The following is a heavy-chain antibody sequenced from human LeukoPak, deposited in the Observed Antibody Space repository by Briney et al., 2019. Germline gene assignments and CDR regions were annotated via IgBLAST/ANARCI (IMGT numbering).Heavy chain of an antibody. D-gene: IGHD3-10*01. CDR1: GYTFTGYY. Sequence: ASVKVSCKASGYTFTGYYMHWVRQAPGQGLEWMGWINPNSGGTNYAQKFQGRVTMTRDTSISTAYMELSRLRSDATAVYYCARQPYYGSGSYYILPYYYGMDVWGQGTTVTVSS. CDR2: INPNSGGT. CDR3: ARQPYYGSGSYYILPYYYGMDV. V-gene: IGHV1-2*02. J-gene: IGHJ6*02.